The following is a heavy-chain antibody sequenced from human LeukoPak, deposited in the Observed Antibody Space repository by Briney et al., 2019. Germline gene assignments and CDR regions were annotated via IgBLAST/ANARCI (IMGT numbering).Heavy chain of an antibody. CDR1: GFTFDDYA. Sequence: GGSLRLSCAASGFTFDDYAMHWVRQAPGKGLEWVSGISWNSGSIGYADSVKGRFTISRDNAKNSLYLQMNGLRAEDTALYYCAKDKGYSYGYGYDYWGQGTLVTVSS. CDR2: ISWNSGSI. V-gene: IGHV3-9*01. CDR3: AKDKGYSYGYGYDY. D-gene: IGHD5-18*01. J-gene: IGHJ4*02.